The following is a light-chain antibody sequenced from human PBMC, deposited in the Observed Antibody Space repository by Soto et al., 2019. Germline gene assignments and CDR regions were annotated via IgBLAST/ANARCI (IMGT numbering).Light chain of an antibody. V-gene: IGKV2-28*01. CDR3: MQALQTGT. Sequence: DIVMTQSPLSLSVTPGEPASISCRSSQSLLHSNAYNYLDWYLQKPGQSPQLLIYLGSNRASGVPDRFSGSGSGTDFTLKISRVEAEDVGIYYCMQALQTGTFGQGTRLEIK. J-gene: IGKJ5*01. CDR1: QSLLHSNAYNY. CDR2: LGS.